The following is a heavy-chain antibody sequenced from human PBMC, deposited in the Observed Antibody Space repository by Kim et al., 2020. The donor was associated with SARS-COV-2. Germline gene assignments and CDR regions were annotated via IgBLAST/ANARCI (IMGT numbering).Heavy chain of an antibody. V-gene: IGHV4-59*01. CDR2: IYYSGST. D-gene: IGHD6-13*01. CDR1: GGSISSYY. J-gene: IGHJ5*02. Sequence: SETLSLTCTVSGGSISSYYWSWIRQPPGKGLEWIGYIYYSGSTNYNPSLKSRVTISVDTSKNQFSLKLSSVTAADTAVYYCARENEGSSWYWGNWFDPWGQGTLVTVSS. CDR3: ARENEGSSWYWGNWFDP.